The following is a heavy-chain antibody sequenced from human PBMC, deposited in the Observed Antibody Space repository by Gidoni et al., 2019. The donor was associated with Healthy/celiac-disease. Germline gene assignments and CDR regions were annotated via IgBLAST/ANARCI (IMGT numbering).Heavy chain of an antibody. J-gene: IGHJ4*02. CDR1: GYTFTSYG. V-gene: IGHV1-18*01. CDR3: ARMQDYVWGTGDY. Sequence: QVHLLPSGAEVQKPGASVTVSCKASGYTFTSYGISWVRQAPGQGLEWMGWISAYNGNTNYAQKLQGRVTMTTDTSTSLRSDETAVYYWARMQDYVWGTGDYWGQGTLVTVSS. D-gene: IGHD3-16*01. CDR2: ISAYNGNT.